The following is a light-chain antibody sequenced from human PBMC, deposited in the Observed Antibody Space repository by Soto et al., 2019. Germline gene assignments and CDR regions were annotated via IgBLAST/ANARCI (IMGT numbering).Light chain of an antibody. CDR2: GAS. CDR3: LQHSGYPLT. V-gene: IGKV1-17*01. J-gene: IGKJ4*01. CDR1: QGIGNT. Sequence: DIQMTQSPSSLSASVGDRVTITCRASQGIGNTLGWYQQKPGKAPKRLIYGASTLQSGVPSRFSGSGSGTEFTLTISSLQPEDFATYYCLQHSGYPLTFGGGTKVEIK.